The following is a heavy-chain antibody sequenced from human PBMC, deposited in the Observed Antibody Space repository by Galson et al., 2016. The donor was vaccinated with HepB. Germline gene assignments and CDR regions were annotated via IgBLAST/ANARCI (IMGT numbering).Heavy chain of an antibody. V-gene: IGHV3-23*01. CDR2: ISGSGAST. CDR3: GRGRTTSCNSAFDI. CDR1: GFTFSSYA. Sequence: SLRLSCAASGFTFSSYAMSWVRQAPGKGLEWVSVISGSGASTYYADSVKGRFTISRDNSKNTLYLQVNSLRVEDTAIYYCGRGRTTSCNSAFDIWGQGTWSPSLQ. J-gene: IGHJ3*02. D-gene: IGHD2-2*02.